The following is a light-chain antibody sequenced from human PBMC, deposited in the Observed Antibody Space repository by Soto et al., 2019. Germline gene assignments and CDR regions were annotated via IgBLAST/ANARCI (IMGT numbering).Light chain of an antibody. CDR1: SGDIGSYNR. CDR2: EVT. V-gene: IGLV2-14*01. Sequence: SALTQPASVSGSPGQSITIYCTGTSGDIGSYNRVSWYQQHPAKAPKLIIYEVTDRPSGVSNRFSGSKSGNTASLTISGLQAEDEAEYYCSSYTNINTGACVFGTGTKVTVL. CDR3: SSYTNINTGACV. J-gene: IGLJ1*01.